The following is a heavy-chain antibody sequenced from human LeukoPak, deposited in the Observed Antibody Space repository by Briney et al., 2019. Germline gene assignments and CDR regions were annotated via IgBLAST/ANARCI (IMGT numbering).Heavy chain of an antibody. CDR3: VRSGGY. Sequence: GGSLRLSCAASGFTFSSYAMNWVRQAPGKGLEWVANIKEDGSEKYYVDSLEGRFTISRDNAKNSLCLQMNSLRSEDTAIYYCVRSGGYWGQGTLVTVSS. D-gene: IGHD1-26*01. J-gene: IGHJ4*02. V-gene: IGHV3-7*05. CDR2: IKEDGSEK. CDR1: GFTFSSYA.